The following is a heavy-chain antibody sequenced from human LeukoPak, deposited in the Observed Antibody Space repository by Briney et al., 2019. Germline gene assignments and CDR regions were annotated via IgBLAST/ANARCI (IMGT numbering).Heavy chain of an antibody. J-gene: IGHJ3*02. CDR2: IKQDGSDK. D-gene: IGHD3-16*01. CDR1: GFTFSSYW. CDR3: ARDLLGAFDI. V-gene: IGHV3-7*04. Sequence: GGSLRLSCAASGFTFSSYWMNWVRQAPGKGLEWVANIKQDGSDKYYVDSVKGRFTISRDNAKNSLYLQVNSLRAEDTAVYFCARDLLGAFDIWGQGTMVTVSS.